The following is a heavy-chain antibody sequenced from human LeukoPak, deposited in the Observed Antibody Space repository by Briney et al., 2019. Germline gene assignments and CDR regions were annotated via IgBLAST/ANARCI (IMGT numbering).Heavy chain of an antibody. CDR1: GYTFTSYG. CDR2: ISAYNGNT. V-gene: IGHV1-18*01. CDR3: ARDIPRSGSYYNLRWSDP. J-gene: IGHJ5*02. D-gene: IGHD3-10*01. Sequence: ASVKVSCKASGYTFTSYGISWVRQAPGQGLEWMGWISAYNGNTNYAQKLQGRVTMTTDTSTSTAYMELRSLRSDDTAVYYCARDIPRSGSYYNLRWSDPWGQGTLVTVSS.